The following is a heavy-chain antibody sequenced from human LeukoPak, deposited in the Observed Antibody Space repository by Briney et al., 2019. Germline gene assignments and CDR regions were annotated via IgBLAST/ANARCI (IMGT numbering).Heavy chain of an antibody. CDR3: ARVIYYDTNNWFDP. V-gene: IGHV1-18*01. Sequence: ASVKVSCKASGYTFTSYGISWVRQAPGQGLEWMGWISAYNGNTNYAQKFRGRVTMTTDTSTSTVYMELRSLRSDDTAVYYCARVIYYDTNNWFDPWGQGTLVTVSS. CDR2: ISAYNGNT. J-gene: IGHJ5*02. D-gene: IGHD3-22*01. CDR1: GYTFTSYG.